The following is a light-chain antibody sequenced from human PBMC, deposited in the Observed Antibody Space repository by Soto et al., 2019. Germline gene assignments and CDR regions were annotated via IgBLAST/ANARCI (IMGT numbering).Light chain of an antibody. V-gene: IGKV3-11*01. Sequence: ETVLTQSPATLSLSPGESATLSCRASQSVSTYLAWYQQKPGQAPRLLIYDASNRVTGIPARFRGSGSGTDFTLTISSLEPDDFAVYYCQQRSNWQITFGQGTRRR. CDR1: QSVSTY. J-gene: IGKJ5*01. CDR2: DAS. CDR3: QQRSNWQIT.